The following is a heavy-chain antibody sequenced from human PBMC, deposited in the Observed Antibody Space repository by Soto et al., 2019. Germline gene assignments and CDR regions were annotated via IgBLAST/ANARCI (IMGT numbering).Heavy chain of an antibody. CDR1: GLTFSIYD. CDR2: IGTAGDT. Sequence: FLKLSCEGSGLTFSIYDMRCLSQATGKGLEWVSAIGTAGDTYYPGSVKGRFTISRENAKNSLYLQMNSLRAGDTAVYYCARQRIAENYYMDVWGKGTTVTVSS. D-gene: IGHD6-13*01. J-gene: IGHJ6*03. V-gene: IGHV3-13*01. CDR3: ARQRIAENYYMDV.